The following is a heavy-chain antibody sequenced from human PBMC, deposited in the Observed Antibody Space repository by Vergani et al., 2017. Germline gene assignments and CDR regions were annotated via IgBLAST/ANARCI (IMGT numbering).Heavy chain of an antibody. CDR3: ARDLQLRPYYYYYGMDV. J-gene: IGHJ6*02. Sequence: EVQLVESGGGLVKPGGSLRLSCAASGFTFSSYSMNWVRQAPGKGLEWVSSISSSSSYIYYADSVKGRCTISRDNAKNSLYLQMNSLRAEDTAVYYCARDLQLRPYYYYYGMDVWGQGTTVTVSS. CDR2: ISSSSSYI. V-gene: IGHV3-21*01. D-gene: IGHD5-18*01. CDR1: GFTFSSYS.